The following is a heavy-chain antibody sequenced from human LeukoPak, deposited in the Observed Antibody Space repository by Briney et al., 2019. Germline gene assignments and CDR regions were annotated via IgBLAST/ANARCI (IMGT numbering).Heavy chain of an antibody. Sequence: GGSLRLSCAASGFTFSNAWMSWVRQAPGKGLEWVGRIKSNTDGGTADYAAPVKDRVTISRDDSKNTLYLQMNSLKTEDTAVYYCTTDPRNGYYFDYWGQGTLATVSS. CDR1: GFTFSNAW. CDR3: TTDPRNGYYFDY. D-gene: IGHD1-1*01. J-gene: IGHJ4*02. CDR2: IKSNTDGGTA. V-gene: IGHV3-15*01.